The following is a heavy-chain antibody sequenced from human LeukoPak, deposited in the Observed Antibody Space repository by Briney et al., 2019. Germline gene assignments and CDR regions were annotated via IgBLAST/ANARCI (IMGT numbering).Heavy chain of an antibody. V-gene: IGHV4-39*01. J-gene: IGHJ4*02. Sequence: SETLSLTCTVSGGSISSSSYYWGWIRQPPGKGLEWLGSIYYSGSTYYNPSLKGRVAISVDTSKNQFSLKLSSVTAADTAVYYCARLGGRHSRLSIGYWGQGTLVTVSS. CDR1: GGSISSSSYY. D-gene: IGHD1-26*01. CDR3: ARLGGRHSRLSIGY. CDR2: IYYSGST.